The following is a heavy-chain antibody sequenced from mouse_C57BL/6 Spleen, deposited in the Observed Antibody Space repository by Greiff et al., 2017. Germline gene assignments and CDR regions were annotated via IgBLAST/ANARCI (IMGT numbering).Heavy chain of an antibody. CDR2: IDPSDSET. CDR1: GYTFTSYW. V-gene: IGHV1-52*01. Sequence: VQLQQPGAELVRPGSSVKLSCKASGYTFTSYWMHWVKQRPIQGLEWIGNIDPSDSETHYNQKFKDKATLTVDKSSSTAYMQLSSLTSEDSAVYDCARDYGSSYDFGYWGQGTTLTVAS. CDR3: ARDYGSSYDFGY. J-gene: IGHJ2*01. D-gene: IGHD1-1*01.